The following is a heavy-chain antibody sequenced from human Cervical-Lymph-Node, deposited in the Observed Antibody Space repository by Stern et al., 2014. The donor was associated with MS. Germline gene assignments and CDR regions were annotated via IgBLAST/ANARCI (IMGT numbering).Heavy chain of an antibody. V-gene: IGHV3-30*03. D-gene: IGHD3-22*01. Sequence: QVQLVQSGGGVVRPGRSLRLSCAASGFTFSSYGMHWVRQAPAKGLQWVAFISYDGSNEYYADSVKGRFTISRDNSNNTLYLQTNSLREEDTAVYYCARGVYDIWGQGTLVTVSS. J-gene: IGHJ4*02. CDR1: GFTFSSYG. CDR3: ARGVYDI. CDR2: ISYDGSNE.